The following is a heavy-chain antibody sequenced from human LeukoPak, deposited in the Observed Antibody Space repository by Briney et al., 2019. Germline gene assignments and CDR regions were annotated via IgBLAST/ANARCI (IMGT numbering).Heavy chain of an antibody. J-gene: IGHJ4*02. CDR1: GYTLTELS. CDR3: ATGYRGWYPLGY. CDR2: FDPEDGET. D-gene: IGHD6-19*01. V-gene: IGHV1-24*01. Sequence: GASVKVSCKVSGYTLTELSMHWVRQAPGKGLEWMGGFDPEDGETIYAQKFQGRVTMTEDTSTDTAYMELSSLRSEDTAVYYCATGYRGWYPLGYWGQGTLVTVSS.